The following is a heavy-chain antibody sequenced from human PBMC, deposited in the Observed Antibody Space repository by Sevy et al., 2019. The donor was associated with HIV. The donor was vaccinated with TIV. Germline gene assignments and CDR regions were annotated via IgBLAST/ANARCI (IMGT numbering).Heavy chain of an antibody. V-gene: IGHV3-33*01. CDR1: GFTFSTYG. J-gene: IGHJ4*02. CDR2: IWFDGSNT. D-gene: IGHD2-21*02. Sequence: GGSLRLSCAASGFTFSTYGMHWVRQAPGKGLEWVAVIWFDGSNTYYADSVKGRFTISRDIAKNTLHLQMNSLRVEDTAGYYGARELEFYCYGDYGPAFMPDYWGQGTLVTVSS. CDR3: ARELEFYCYGDYGPAFMPDY.